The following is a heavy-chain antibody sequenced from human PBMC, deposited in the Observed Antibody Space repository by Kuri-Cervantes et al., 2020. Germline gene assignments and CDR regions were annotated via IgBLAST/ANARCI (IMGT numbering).Heavy chain of an antibody. J-gene: IGHJ4*02. CDR1: GGSISSYY. Sequence: SETLSLTCTVSGGSISSYYWSWIRQPAGKGLEWIGRIYTSGSTNYNPSLKSRVTMSVDTSKNQFSLKLNSVTAADTAVYYCARDGYDSSGYYCDYWGQGTLVTVSS. V-gene: IGHV4-4*07. D-gene: IGHD3-22*01. CDR3: ARDGYDSSGYYCDY. CDR2: IYTSGST.